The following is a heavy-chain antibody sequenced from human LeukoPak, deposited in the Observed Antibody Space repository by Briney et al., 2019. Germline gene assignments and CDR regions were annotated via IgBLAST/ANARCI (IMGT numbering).Heavy chain of an antibody. J-gene: IGHJ4*02. CDR3: ARGHPYYYGSGSYYIDY. CDR2: IYSGGST. D-gene: IGHD3-10*01. CDR1: GFTVSSNY. V-gene: IGHV3-66*01. Sequence: PGGSLRLSCAASGFTVSSNYMSWVRQAPGKGLEWVSVIYSGGSTYYADSVKGRFTISRDNSKNTLYLQMNSLRAEDTAVYYCARGHPYYYGSGSYYIDYWGQGTLVTVSS.